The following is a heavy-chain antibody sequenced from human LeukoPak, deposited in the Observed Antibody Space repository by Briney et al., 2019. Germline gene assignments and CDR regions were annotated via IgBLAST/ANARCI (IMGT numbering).Heavy chain of an antibody. CDR2: IYYSGST. Sequence: PSQTLSLTCTVSGGSISSGGYYWSWIRQHPGKGLEWIGYIYYSGSTYYNPSLKSRVTISVDTSKNQFSLKLSSVTAADTAVYYCARVGVDYGDYPGGFDYWGQGTLVTVSS. J-gene: IGHJ4*02. CDR1: GGSISSGGYY. V-gene: IGHV4-31*03. CDR3: ARVGVDYGDYPGGFDY. D-gene: IGHD4-17*01.